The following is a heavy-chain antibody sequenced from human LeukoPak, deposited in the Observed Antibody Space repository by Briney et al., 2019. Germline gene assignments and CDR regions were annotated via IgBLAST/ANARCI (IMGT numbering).Heavy chain of an antibody. Sequence: PGASLRLSCAASGFTFSSYAMSWVRQAPGKGLEWVSDISGSGGSTYYADSVKGRFTISRDNSKNTLYLQMNSLRAEDTAVYYCAKAGPTSTITYPSVDYWGQGTLVTVSS. J-gene: IGHJ4*02. CDR1: GFTFSSYA. CDR2: ISGSGGST. D-gene: IGHD5/OR15-5a*01. CDR3: AKAGPTSTITYPSVDY. V-gene: IGHV3-23*01.